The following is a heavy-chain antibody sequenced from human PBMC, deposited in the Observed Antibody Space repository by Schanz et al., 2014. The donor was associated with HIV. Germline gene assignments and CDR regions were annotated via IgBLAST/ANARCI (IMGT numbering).Heavy chain of an antibody. CDR1: GFTFSSYG. V-gene: IGHV3-33*01. J-gene: IGHJ6*02. D-gene: IGHD1-26*01. CDR3: ARTSRIVIPDRDPRLSYLYGMDV. Sequence: QVQLVESGGGVVQPGRSLRLSCAASGFTFSSYGMHWVRQAPGKGLEWVAVLWHDGTNKYYVDSVKDRFTISRDNSKNTHYLQMNGLRADDTAVYYCARTSRIVIPDRDPRLSYLYGMDVWGQGTTVTVSS. CDR2: LWHDGTNK.